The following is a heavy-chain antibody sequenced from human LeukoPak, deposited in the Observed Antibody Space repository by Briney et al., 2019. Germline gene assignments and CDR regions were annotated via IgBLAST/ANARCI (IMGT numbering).Heavy chain of an antibody. Sequence: ASVKVSCKASGYTFTGYYMHWVRQAPGQGLEWMGWINPNSGGTNYAQKFQGRVTMTRDTSISTAYMELSSLRSEDTAVYYCARGLSLRSSGWYYWDYYYYMDVWGKGTTVTISS. CDR3: ARGLSLRSSGWYYWDYYYYMDV. CDR1: GYTFTGYY. D-gene: IGHD6-19*01. V-gene: IGHV1-2*02. J-gene: IGHJ6*03. CDR2: INPNSGGT.